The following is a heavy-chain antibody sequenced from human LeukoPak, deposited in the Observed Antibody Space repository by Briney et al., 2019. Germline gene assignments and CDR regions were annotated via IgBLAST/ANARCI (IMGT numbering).Heavy chain of an antibody. Sequence: SETLSLTCAVYGGSFSGYYWSWIRQPPGKGLEWIGEINHSGSTNYNPSLKSRVTISVDTSKNQFSLKLSSVTAADTAVYYCARRKTRNPFDYWGQGTLVTVSS. CDR1: GGSFSGYY. V-gene: IGHV4-34*01. CDR2: INHSGST. D-gene: IGHD1-14*01. CDR3: ARRKTRNPFDY. J-gene: IGHJ4*02.